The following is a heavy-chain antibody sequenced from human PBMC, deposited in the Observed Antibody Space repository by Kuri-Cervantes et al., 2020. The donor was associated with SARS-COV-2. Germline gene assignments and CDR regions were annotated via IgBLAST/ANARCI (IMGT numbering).Heavy chain of an antibody. CDR3: AKERTKTTQTTIGWFDP. CDR1: GFIFSNYA. J-gene: IGHJ5*02. CDR2: PSGSGGTS. D-gene: IGHD1-1*01. V-gene: IGHV3-23*01. Sequence: GESLKISCAASGFIFSNYAMYWVRQAPGKGLEWVSVPSGSGGTSYYADSVRGRFTISRDNFGSTLYLQMSRLRVEDTAIYYCAKERTKTTQTTIGWFDPWGQRTQVTVSS.